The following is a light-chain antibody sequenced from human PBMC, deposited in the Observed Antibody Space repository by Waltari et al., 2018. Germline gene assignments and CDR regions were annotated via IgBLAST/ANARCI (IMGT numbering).Light chain of an antibody. CDR2: WAS. V-gene: IGKV4-1*01. J-gene: IGKJ1*01. CDR3: HQHYTTPWT. Sequence: DIVMTQSPDSLAVSLGERATINCKSSQTVLCRDNNKNYLTCDHQKPGQPPKLPFSWASIRESGVPDRLRASGSGTDLTLTISSLQAEDVAVYYCHQHYTTPWTFGQGTKVEIK. CDR1: QTVLCRDNNKNY.